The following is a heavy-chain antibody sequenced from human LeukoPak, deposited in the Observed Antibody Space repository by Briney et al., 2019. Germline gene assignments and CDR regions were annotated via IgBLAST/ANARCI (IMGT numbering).Heavy chain of an antibody. CDR1: GFTFSDYY. J-gene: IGHJ4*02. D-gene: IGHD2-2*01. CDR2: ISSSSSTI. Sequence: PGGSLRLSCAASGFTFSDYYMSWIRQAPGKGLEWVSYISSSSSTIYYADSVKGRFTISRDNAKNSLYLQMNSLRAEDTAVYYCARDPFSSTEGDFDYWGQGTLVTVSS. V-gene: IGHV3-11*04. CDR3: ARDPFSSTEGDFDY.